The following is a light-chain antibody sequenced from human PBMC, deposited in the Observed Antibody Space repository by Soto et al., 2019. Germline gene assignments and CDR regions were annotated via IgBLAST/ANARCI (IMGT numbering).Light chain of an antibody. J-gene: IGKJ2*01. CDR2: GAS. CDR1: QSVRST. Sequence: EIVMTQSPDTLSVSPGERATLSCRASQSVRSTLAWYQHQPGQGPRLLIYGASTRATSIPARFSGSGSGTEFTLTINSLQSEDFAVYSCQQYNKWPPYTFGQGTKLEIK. CDR3: QQYNKWPPYT. V-gene: IGKV3-15*01.